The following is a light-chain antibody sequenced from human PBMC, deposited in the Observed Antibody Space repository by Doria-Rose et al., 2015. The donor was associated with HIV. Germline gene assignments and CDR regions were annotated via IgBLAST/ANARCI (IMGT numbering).Light chain of an antibody. CDR3: QQSYNTPRS. Sequence: DIQLTQSPSSLSAYVGDRVTITCRASQSISTYLNWYQQKPGTAPKLLIYSATSLQGGVPSRFSGSGSVTDFTLTINSLQPEDFATYYCQQSYNTPRSFGQGTKLEIK. V-gene: IGKV1-39*01. CDR2: SAT. CDR1: QSISTY. J-gene: IGKJ2*04.